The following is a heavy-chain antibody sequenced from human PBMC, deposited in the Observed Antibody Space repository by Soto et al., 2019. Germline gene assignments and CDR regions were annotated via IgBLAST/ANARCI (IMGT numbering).Heavy chain of an antibody. CDR1: GFTVTINY. CDR2: IYSGGTI. D-gene: IGHD5-12*01. Sequence: EVQVVESGGGLVQPGGSLRLSCAVSGFTVTINYMSWVRQAPGKGLEWVSVIYSGGTIYYADSVKGRFTISRDTSKNTLYLQMNRLRGDDTALYYCHGYGYWGQGTLVTVSS. V-gene: IGHV3-53*01. CDR3: HGYGY. J-gene: IGHJ4*02.